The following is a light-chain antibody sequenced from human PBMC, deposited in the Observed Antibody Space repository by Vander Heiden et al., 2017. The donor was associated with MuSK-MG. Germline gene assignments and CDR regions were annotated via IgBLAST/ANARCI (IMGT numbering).Light chain of an antibody. CDR2: AAS. Sequence: DIQITQSPSSLSASVGDRVTITCRASQSISSYLNWYQQKPGKAPKHLIYAASSLQSGVPSRFSGSGSGTDFTLTISSLQPEDFATYYCQQSYSTLHTFGQGTKLEIK. J-gene: IGKJ2*01. CDR3: QQSYSTLHT. V-gene: IGKV1-39*01. CDR1: QSISSY.